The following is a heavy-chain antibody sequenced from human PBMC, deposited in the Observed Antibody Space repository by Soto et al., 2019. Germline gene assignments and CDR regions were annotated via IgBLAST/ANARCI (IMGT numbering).Heavy chain of an antibody. D-gene: IGHD2-21*02. Sequence: ASVTVSCKASGGTFSSYAISWVRQAPGQGLEWMGGIIPIFGTANYAQKFQGRVTITADVSTSTAYMELSSLRSEDTAVYYCARQNLAYCGGDCYRGDAFDIWGQGTMVTVSS. CDR3: ARQNLAYCGGDCYRGDAFDI. CDR1: GGTFSSYA. V-gene: IGHV1-69*13. CDR2: IIPIFGTA. J-gene: IGHJ3*02.